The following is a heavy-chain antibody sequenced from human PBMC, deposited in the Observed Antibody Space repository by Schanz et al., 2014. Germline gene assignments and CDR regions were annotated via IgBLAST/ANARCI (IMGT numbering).Heavy chain of an antibody. V-gene: IGHV3-7*01. Sequence: EVQLVESGGGLVQPGRSLRLSCAASGFTFDDYAMHWVRQAPGKGLEWVANIKQDGSAKNYVDSVKGRFTISRDNPKNSLCLQMNSLRAEDTAVYYCAKDLPSDYYIAYWGQGTLVTVSS. CDR1: GFTFDDYA. CDR3: AKDLPSDYYIAY. CDR2: IKQDGSAK. J-gene: IGHJ4*02. D-gene: IGHD3-22*01.